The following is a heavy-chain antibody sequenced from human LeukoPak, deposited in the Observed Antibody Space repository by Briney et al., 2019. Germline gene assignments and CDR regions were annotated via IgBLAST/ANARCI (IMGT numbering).Heavy chain of an antibody. Sequence: PGGSLRLSCAASGFTFDDYGMSWVRQAPGKGLEWVSSINWNGGSRGYADSVKGRFTISRDNAKKSLYLQMNSLRAEDTALYYCARGPPYGDSLNWFDPWGQGTLVTVSS. V-gene: IGHV3-20*04. CDR3: ARGPPYGDSLNWFDP. J-gene: IGHJ5*02. CDR2: INWNGGSR. D-gene: IGHD4-17*01. CDR1: GFTFDDYG.